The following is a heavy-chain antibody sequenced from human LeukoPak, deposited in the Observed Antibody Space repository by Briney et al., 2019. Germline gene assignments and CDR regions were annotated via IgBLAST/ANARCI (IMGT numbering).Heavy chain of an antibody. CDR3: ARGLRYYGSGSYGDY. Sequence: GGSLRLSCAASGFTFNQYWMSWVRQAPGKGLEWVVNIKKDGNEKHYVDSVKGRFTISRDNAKNSLYLQMNSLRAEDTAVYYCARGLRYYGSGSYGDYWGQGTLVTVSS. CDR1: GFTFNQYW. V-gene: IGHV3-7*01. D-gene: IGHD3-10*01. CDR2: IKKDGNEK. J-gene: IGHJ4*02.